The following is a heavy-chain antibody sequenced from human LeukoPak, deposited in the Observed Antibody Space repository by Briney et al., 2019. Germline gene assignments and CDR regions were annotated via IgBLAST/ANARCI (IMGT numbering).Heavy chain of an antibody. CDR2: INSDGSNT. CDR3: ARNNVFDI. CDR1: GFTFDDYA. V-gene: IGHV3-74*01. Sequence: GGSLRLSCAASGFTFDDYAMHWVRQAPGRGLVWVSRINSDGSNTGYADSVKGRFTISRANAKNTLYLQMNSLRAEDTAVFYCARNNVFDIWGQGTMVTVSS. J-gene: IGHJ3*02.